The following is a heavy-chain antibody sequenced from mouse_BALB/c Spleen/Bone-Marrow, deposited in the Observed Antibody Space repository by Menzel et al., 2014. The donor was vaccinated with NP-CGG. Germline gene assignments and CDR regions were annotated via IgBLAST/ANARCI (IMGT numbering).Heavy chain of an antibody. D-gene: IGHD1-1*01. J-gene: IGHJ3*01. CDR1: GFNIKDTY. Sequence: VQLQQSGAELVKPGASVKLSCTASGFNIKDTYMHWVKQRPEQGLEWIGRIDHANGNTKYDPKFQGKATITADTSSNTAYLQLSSLTSEVTAVYYCASYYYGRAWFAYWGQGTLVTVSA. CDR3: ASYYYGRAWFAY. CDR2: IDHANGNT. V-gene: IGHV14-3*02.